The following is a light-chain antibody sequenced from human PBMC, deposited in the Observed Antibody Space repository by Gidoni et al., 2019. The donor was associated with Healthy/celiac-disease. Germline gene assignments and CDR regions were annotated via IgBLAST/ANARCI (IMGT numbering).Light chain of an antibody. CDR1: QRVSSY. CDR3: QQRSNWHQLT. Sequence: EIVLTQSPATLSLSPGEKATLSCRASQRVSSYLAWYQQKPGQAPRLLIYDASNRATGIPARFSGSGPGTDFTLTISSLEPEDFAVYYCQQRSNWHQLTFGGGTKVEIK. J-gene: IGKJ4*01. V-gene: IGKV3D-11*01. CDR2: DAS.